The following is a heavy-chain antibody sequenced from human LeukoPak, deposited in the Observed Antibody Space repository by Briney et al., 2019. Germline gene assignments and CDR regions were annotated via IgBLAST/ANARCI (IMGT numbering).Heavy chain of an antibody. CDR2: IYYSGST. V-gene: IGHV4-39*01. Sequence: SETLSLTCTVSGVSISSSSYYWGWIRQPQGKGLEWIGSIYYSGSTYYNPSLKSRVTISVDTSKNQFSLKLSSVTAADTAVYYCGSSGWYQLPDYWGQGTLVTVSS. J-gene: IGHJ4*02. CDR3: GSSGWYQLPDY. CDR1: GVSISSSSYY. D-gene: IGHD6-19*01.